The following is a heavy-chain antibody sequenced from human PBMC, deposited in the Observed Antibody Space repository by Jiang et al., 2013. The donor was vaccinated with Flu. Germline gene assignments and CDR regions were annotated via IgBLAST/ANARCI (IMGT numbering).Heavy chain of an antibody. Sequence: IYWDDDKRYSPSLKSRLTITKDTSKNQVVLTMTNMDPVDTATYYCAHSHVLRRTFDIWGQGTMVTVSS. CDR3: AHSHVLRRTFDI. V-gene: IGHV2-5*02. CDR2: IYWDDDK. D-gene: IGHD2-8*01. J-gene: IGHJ3*02.